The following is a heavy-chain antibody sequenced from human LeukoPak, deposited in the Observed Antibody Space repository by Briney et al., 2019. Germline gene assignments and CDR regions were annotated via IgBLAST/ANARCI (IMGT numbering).Heavy chain of an antibody. J-gene: IGHJ1*01. CDR2: ISSSSSYI. D-gene: IGHD6-13*01. CDR3: ARDLTKYSNSFGYFQH. Sequence: PGGSLRLSCAASGFTFSSYSMNWVRQAPGKGLEWVSSISSSSSYIYYADSVKGRFTISRDNAKNSLYLQMNSLRAEDTAVYYCARDLTKYSNSFGYFQHWGQGTLVTVSS. CDR1: GFTFSSYS. V-gene: IGHV3-21*01.